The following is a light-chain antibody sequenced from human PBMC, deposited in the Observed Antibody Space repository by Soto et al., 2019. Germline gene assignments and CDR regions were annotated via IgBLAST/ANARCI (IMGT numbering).Light chain of an antibody. J-gene: IGLJ2*01. CDR1: SSDVGGYNY. V-gene: IGLV2-14*01. CDR2: EVS. Sequence: QSALTQPASVSGSPGQSITISCTGTSSDVGGYNYVSWYQQHPGKAPKLMIYEVSNRPSGVSNRFSGSKSGNTASLTNSGLQAEDEDAYYCSSYTSSSNLVVFGGGTKLTVL. CDR3: SSYTSSSNLVV.